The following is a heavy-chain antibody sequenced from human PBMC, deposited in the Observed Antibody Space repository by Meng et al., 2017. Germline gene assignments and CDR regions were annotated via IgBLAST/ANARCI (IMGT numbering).Heavy chain of an antibody. V-gene: IGHV1-69*01. J-gene: IGHJ4*02. CDR3: ARDQGSKATKFDY. CDR1: GGTFSSYA. D-gene: IGHD5-24*01. Sequence: QGQAAESVAEVKKPGSSLKVSCKASGGTFSSYAISWVRQAPGQGLEWMGGIIPIFGTANYAQKFQGRVTITADESTSTAYMELSSLRSEDTAVYYCARDQGSKATKFDYWGQGTLVTVSS. CDR2: IIPIFGTA.